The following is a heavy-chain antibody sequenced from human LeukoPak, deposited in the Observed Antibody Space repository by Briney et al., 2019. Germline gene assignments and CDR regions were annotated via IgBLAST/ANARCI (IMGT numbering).Heavy chain of an antibody. CDR3: ARGPGVRGVITDY. D-gene: IGHD3-10*01. V-gene: IGHV4-34*01. J-gene: IGHJ4*02. CDR1: GGSFSGYY. CDR2: INHSGST. Sequence: PSETLSLTCAAYGGSFSGYYWSWIRQPPGKGLEWIGEINHSGSTNYNPSLKSRVTISVDTSKNQFSLKLSSVTAADTAVYYCARGPGVRGVITDYWGQGTLVTVSS.